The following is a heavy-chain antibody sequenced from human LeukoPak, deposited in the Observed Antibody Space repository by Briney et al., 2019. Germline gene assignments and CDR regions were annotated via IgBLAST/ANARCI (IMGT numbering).Heavy chain of an antibody. CDR3: ARKSGYYSTLVVAPVPRSNNFDY. Sequence: SETLSLTCAVYGGSFSGYYWSWIRQPPGKGLEWIGEINHSGSTNYNPSLKSRVTISVDTSKNQFSLKLSSVTAADTAVYYCARKSGYYSTLVVAPVPRSNNFDYWGQGTLVTVSS. CDR1: GGSFSGYY. CDR2: INHSGST. J-gene: IGHJ4*02. V-gene: IGHV4-34*01. D-gene: IGHD3-22*01.